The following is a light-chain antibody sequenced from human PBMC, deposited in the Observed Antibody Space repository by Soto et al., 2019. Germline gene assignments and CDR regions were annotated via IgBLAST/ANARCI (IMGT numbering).Light chain of an antibody. J-gene: IGLJ2*01. CDR3: AVWDDSLNGPL. CDR1: SSNIGNNP. CDR2: YDH. V-gene: IGLV1-36*01. Sequence: QAVVTQPPSVSEAPRQRVTISCSGSSSNIGNNPVNWYQQLPGKAPKLLIYYDHLLPSGVSDRFSGSKSGTSASLAISGLQSEDEADYYCAVWDDSLNGPLFGGGTKVTVL.